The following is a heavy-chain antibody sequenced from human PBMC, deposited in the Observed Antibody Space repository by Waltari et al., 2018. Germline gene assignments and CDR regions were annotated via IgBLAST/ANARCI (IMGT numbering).Heavy chain of an antibody. CDR1: GFSFNSFA. J-gene: IGHJ5*02. CDR3: ARDGYRGHLDP. Sequence: QAQLVESGGGAVQPGRSMRLSCAASGFSFNSFALHWVRQAPGKGPEWLAVISYDGSKKFYAESVKGRFTISRDNSKNVVYLQVDSLRPEDTAVYYCARDGYRGHLDPWGQGTLVTVSS. CDR2: ISYDGSKK. D-gene: IGHD5-12*01. V-gene: IGHV3-30*07.